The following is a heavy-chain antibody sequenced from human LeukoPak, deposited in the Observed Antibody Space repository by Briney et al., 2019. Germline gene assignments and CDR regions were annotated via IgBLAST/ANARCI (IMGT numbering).Heavy chain of an antibody. CDR1: GFTFSSYR. V-gene: IGHV3-48*04. D-gene: IGHD3-10*01. J-gene: IGHJ4*01. CDR2: ISSSSSTI. Sequence: GGSLRLSCAVSGFTFSSYRMNWVRQAPRKGLEWVSYISSSSSTIYYADSVKGRFTISRDNAKNSLYLQMNSLRAEDTAVYYCAKGQLLWFGEVVYWGQEPWSPSPQ. CDR3: AKGQLLWFGEVVY.